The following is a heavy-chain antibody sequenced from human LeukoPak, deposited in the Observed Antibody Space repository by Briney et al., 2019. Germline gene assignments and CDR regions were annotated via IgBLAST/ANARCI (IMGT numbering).Heavy chain of an antibody. J-gene: IGHJ6*02. V-gene: IGHV4-61*08. D-gene: IGHD3-3*01. CDR1: GGSISSGGYY. CDR2: IYYSGST. CDR3: ARRKNYDFWSGSYYYGMDV. Sequence: SETLSLTCTVSGGSISSGGYYWSWIRLHPGKGLEWIGYIYYSGSTNYNPSLKSRVTISVDTSKNQFSLKLSSVTAADTAVYYCARRKNYDFWSGSYYYGMDVWGQGTTVTVSS.